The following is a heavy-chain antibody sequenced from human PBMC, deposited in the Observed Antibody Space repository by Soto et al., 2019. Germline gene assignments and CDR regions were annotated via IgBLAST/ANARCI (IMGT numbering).Heavy chain of an antibody. CDR1: GGTFSSYA. Sequence: SVKVSCKASGGTFSSYAISWVRQAPGQGLEWMGGIIPIFGTANYAQKFQGRVTITADESMNTLYLQVNSLRAEDTALYYCAKQGASTTGTGWPWVFDSWGQGTLVTVSS. CDR2: IIPIFGTA. D-gene: IGHD1-1*01. CDR3: AKQGASTTGTGWPWVFDS. V-gene: IGHV1-69*13. J-gene: IGHJ4*02.